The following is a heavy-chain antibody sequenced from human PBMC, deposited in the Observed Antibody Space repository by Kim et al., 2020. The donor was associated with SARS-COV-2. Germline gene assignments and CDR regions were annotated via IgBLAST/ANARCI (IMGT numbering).Heavy chain of an antibody. V-gene: IGHV5-10-1*01. J-gene: IGHJ3*02. D-gene: IGHD6-13*01. Sequence: GESLKFSCKGSGYSFTSYWISWVRQMPGKGLEWMGRIDPSHSYTNYSPSFQDHVTISADKSISTAYLQWSSLKASDTAMYYCARLTRIAAAGTGAFDIWGRETMVTVSS. CDR2: IDPSHSYT. CDR1: GYSFTSYW. CDR3: ARLTRIAAAGTGAFDI.